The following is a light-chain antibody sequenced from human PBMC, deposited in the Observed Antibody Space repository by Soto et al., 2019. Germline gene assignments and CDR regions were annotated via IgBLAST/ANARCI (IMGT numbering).Light chain of an antibody. CDR1: QSVRTN. CDR3: QQYNNLSRT. CDR2: GAS. V-gene: IGKV3-15*01. J-gene: IGKJ1*01. Sequence: EIVMTQSPATLSVSPGERATLSCRASQSVRTNLAWYQQKPGRAPRLLIYGASTRAPCIPARFSGSGSGTEFTLTISSLQSEDFAVYYCQQYNNLSRTFGKGTKVEIK.